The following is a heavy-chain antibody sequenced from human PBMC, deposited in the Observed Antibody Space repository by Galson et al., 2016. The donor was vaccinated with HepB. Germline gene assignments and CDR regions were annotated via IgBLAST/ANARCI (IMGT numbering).Heavy chain of an antibody. D-gene: IGHD4-17*01. CDR1: GFTFSSYG. J-gene: IGHJ4*02. CDR3: ARGRPNGDFPDY. Sequence: SLRLSCAASGFTFSSYGMHWVRQAPGKGLEWLVHISYDGSNRFYSDSVKGRFIISRDNSKNTLYLQMNSLRTGDTAIYFCARGRPNGDFPDYWGQGALVTVSS. CDR2: ISYDGSNR. V-gene: IGHV3-30*04.